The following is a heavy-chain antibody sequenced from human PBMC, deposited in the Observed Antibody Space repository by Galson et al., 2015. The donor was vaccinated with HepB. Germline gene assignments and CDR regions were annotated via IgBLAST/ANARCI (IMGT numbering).Heavy chain of an antibody. CDR3: ARPHASYYDYVWGRQGYYFDY. CDR1: GFTFSDYY. V-gene: IGHV3-11*01. CDR2: ISSSGSTI. Sequence: SLRLSCAASGFTFSDYYMSWIRQAPGKGLEWVSYISSSGSTIYYADSVKGRFTISRDNAKNSLYLQMNSLRAEDTAVYYCARPHASYYDYVWGRQGYYFDYWGQGTLVTVSS. D-gene: IGHD3-16*01. J-gene: IGHJ4*02.